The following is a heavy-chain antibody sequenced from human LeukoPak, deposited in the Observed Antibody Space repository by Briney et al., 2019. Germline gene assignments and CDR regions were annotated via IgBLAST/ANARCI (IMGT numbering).Heavy chain of an antibody. Sequence: SETLSLTCTVSGDSITSGGYHWTWIRQRPGKGLERIGYISNSGSTYYTPSLKSRVNISMDTSKNQFSLSLTSVTAADTAVYYCARDYGDYFRWFDPWGQGTLVTVSS. D-gene: IGHD4-17*01. V-gene: IGHV4-31*03. CDR3: ARDYGDYFRWFDP. CDR2: ISNSGST. J-gene: IGHJ5*02. CDR1: GDSITSGGYH.